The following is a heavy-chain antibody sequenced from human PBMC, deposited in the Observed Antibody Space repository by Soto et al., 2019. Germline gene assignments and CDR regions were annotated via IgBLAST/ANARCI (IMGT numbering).Heavy chain of an antibody. Sequence: GGSLRLSCAASGFTFSTSGMHWVRQAPGKGLEWVAVISYDGSNKYYADSVKGRFTISRDNSKNTLYLQMNSLRAEDTAVYYFAKDSASHSGWPPDYWGQGNLVTVSS. CDR2: ISYDGSNK. CDR3: AKDSASHSGWPPDY. CDR1: GFTFSTSG. J-gene: IGHJ4*02. D-gene: IGHD6-19*01. V-gene: IGHV3-30*18.